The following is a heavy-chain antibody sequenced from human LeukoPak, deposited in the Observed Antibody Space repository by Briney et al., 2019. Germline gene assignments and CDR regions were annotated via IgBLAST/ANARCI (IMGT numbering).Heavy chain of an antibody. J-gene: IGHJ4*02. CDR3: ARLDYYGSSYYFDY. V-gene: IGHV5-51*01. D-gene: IGHD3-10*01. CDR2: IYPDDSDT. CDR1: GCSFSIYW. Sequence: GESLKISCKGSGCSFSIYWIGWVRQMPGKGLEWMGIIYPDDSDTRYSPSFQGQVTISADKSISTAFLQWSSLKASDTAMYYCARLDYYGSSYYFDYWGQGTLVTVSS.